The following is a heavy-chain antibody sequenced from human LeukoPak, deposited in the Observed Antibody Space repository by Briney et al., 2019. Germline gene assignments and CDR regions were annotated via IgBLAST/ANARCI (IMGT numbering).Heavy chain of an antibody. V-gene: IGHV3-74*03. Sequence: GGSLRLFCTASGFTFSTYWINWVRQSPGKGLVLVALINGDGSTTTHADSVKGRFTISRDNAKNTAYLQMNSLRVEDTAVYFCARDYTGSPDYWGQGTLVTVSA. CDR3: ARDYTGSPDY. D-gene: IGHD3-10*01. CDR1: GFTFSTYW. J-gene: IGHJ4*02. CDR2: INGDGSTT.